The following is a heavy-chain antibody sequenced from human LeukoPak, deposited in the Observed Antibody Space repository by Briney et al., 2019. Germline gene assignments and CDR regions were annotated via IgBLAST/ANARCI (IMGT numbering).Heavy chain of an antibody. CDR1: GFTFSSYS. Sequence: AGGSLRLSCAASGFTFSSYSMNWVRQAPGKGLEWVSSISSSSSYIYYADSVKGRFTISRDNAKNSLYLQMNSLRAEDTAVYYCARWDMSAVAGYNDAFDIWGQGTMVTVSS. CDR2: ISSSSSYI. CDR3: ARWDMSAVAGYNDAFDI. D-gene: IGHD6-19*01. V-gene: IGHV3-21*01. J-gene: IGHJ3*02.